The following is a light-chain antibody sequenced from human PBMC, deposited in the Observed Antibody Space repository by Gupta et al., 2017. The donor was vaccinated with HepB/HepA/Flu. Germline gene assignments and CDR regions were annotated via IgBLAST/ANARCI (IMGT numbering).Light chain of an antibody. CDR1: RSNVGGNY. Sequence: QSVLTQPPSVSASPGQRVTISCSGSRSNVGGNYVSWYQVLPAKAPLVIIFDTNKRPSGIPDRFSASKTGTSATLDITGLQTGEEADYYCGAWDSNLSTVVFGGGTKLTVL. J-gene: IGLJ2*01. CDR2: DTN. V-gene: IGLV1-51*01. CDR3: GAWDSNLSTVV.